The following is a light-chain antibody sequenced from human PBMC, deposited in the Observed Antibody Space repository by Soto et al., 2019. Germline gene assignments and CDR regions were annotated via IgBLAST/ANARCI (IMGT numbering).Light chain of an antibody. Sequence: EIVLTQFPDTLSLSPGERASLSCRASQSVSSSYLAWYQQKPGQAPRLLIYAASSRATGIPDRFSGSGSGTDFTLTISRLESEDFAMYYCQQYGSSPPWTFGQGTKV. CDR3: QQYGSSPPWT. CDR1: QSVSSSY. CDR2: AAS. V-gene: IGKV3-20*01. J-gene: IGKJ1*01.